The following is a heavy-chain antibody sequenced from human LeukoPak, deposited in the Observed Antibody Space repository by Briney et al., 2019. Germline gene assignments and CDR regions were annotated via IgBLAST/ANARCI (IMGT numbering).Heavy chain of an antibody. CDR3: ASRMYSSGGYYYYMDV. Sequence: PSETLSLTCTVSGGSISSGSYYWSWIRQPAGKGLEWIGCIYTSGSTNYNPSLKSRVTISVDTSKNQFSLKLSSVTAADTAVYYCASRMYSSGGYYYYMDVWGKGTTVTVSS. D-gene: IGHD6-19*01. CDR2: IYTSGST. CDR1: GGSISSGSYY. J-gene: IGHJ6*03. V-gene: IGHV4-61*02.